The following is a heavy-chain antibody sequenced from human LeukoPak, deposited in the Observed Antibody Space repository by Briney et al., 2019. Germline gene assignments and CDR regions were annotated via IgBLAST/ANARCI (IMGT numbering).Heavy chain of an antibody. CDR1: GGSINSGSYY. J-gene: IGHJ3*02. Sequence: SQTLSLTCTVSGGSINSGSYYWSWIRQPAGKGLEWIGRIYTSGSTNYNPSLKSRVTISVDTSKNQFSLKLSSVTAADTAVYYCARDRLAFDIWGQGTMVTVSS. CDR3: ARDRLAFDI. V-gene: IGHV4-61*02. CDR2: IYTSGST.